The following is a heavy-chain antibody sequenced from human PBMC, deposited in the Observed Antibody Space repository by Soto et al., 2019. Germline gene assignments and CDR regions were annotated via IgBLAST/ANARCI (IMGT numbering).Heavy chain of an antibody. J-gene: IGHJ6*02. V-gene: IGHV3-21*02. CDR2: ISSSSFSI. CDR1: GFTFSSYS. Sequence: EVQLVESGGGLVKPGGSLRLSCAASGFTFSSYSMNWVRQAPGKGLEWVSSISSSSFSINYADSVKGPFSISRDNAHNTLHLKMNNLRGEDTNVYYCARNESSNIYGMEVWGHGTTVIGSS. CDR3: ARNESSNIYGMEV.